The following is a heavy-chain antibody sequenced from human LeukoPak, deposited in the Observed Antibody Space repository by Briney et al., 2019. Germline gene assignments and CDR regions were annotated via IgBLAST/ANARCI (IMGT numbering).Heavy chain of an antibody. V-gene: IGHV3-33*01. CDR2: IWCDGTNK. Sequence: GGSLRLSCVASGFIFSSYGMHWVRQAPGKGLEWVAVIWCDGTNKYYGDSVKGRFTISRDNSKNTLYLQINRLRVEDTAVYYCARDKIYDFWSGHNFDYWGQGTLVTVSS. CDR3: ARDKIYDFWSGHNFDY. CDR1: GFIFSSYG. D-gene: IGHD3-3*01. J-gene: IGHJ4*02.